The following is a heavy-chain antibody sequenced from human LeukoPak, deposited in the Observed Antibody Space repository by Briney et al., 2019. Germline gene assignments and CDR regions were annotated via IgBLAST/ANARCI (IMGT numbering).Heavy chain of an antibody. CDR1: GGSISSGSYY. J-gene: IGHJ4*02. V-gene: IGHV4-61*02. Sequence: SETLSLTCTVSGGSISSGSYYWSWIRQPAGKGLEWIGRIYTSGSTNYNPSLKSRVTISVDTSKNQFSLKLSSVTAADTAVYYCARRGGGPLDFWSGYFDSWGQGTLVTVSS. CDR2: IYTSGST. D-gene: IGHD3-3*01. CDR3: ARRGGGPLDFWSGYFDS.